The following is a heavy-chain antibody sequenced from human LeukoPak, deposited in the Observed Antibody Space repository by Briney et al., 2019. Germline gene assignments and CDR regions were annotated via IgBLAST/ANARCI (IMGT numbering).Heavy chain of an antibody. CDR2: IKQDGSEK. D-gene: IGHD2-2*01. V-gene: IGHV3-7*01. Sequence: GGSLRLSCAASGFTFSSYWVSWVRQAPGKGLEWVANIKQDGSEKYYVDSVKGRFTISRDNAKNSLYLQMNSLRAEDTAVYYCARGGEMVVVPAAQKNWFDPWGQGTLVTVSS. J-gene: IGHJ5*02. CDR3: ARGGEMVVVPAAQKNWFDP. CDR1: GFTFSSYW.